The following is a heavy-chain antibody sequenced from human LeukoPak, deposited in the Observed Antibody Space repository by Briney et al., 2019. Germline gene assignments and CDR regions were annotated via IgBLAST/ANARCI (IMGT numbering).Heavy chain of an antibody. CDR3: AGFFYDNSGDAFDI. D-gene: IGHD3-22*01. CDR1: GDSFTFTSHA. Sequence: SVKVSCKASGDSFTFTSHAITWVRQAPGQGLEWMGGFIPIYGSANYAQKFQGRVTIISDEATRTVYMELSSLRPEDSAVYYCAGFFYDNSGDAFDIWAKGQWSPSLQ. J-gene: IGHJ3*02. V-gene: IGHV1-69*01. CDR2: FIPIYGSA.